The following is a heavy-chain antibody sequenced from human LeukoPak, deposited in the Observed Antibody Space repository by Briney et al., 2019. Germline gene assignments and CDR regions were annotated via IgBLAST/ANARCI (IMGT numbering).Heavy chain of an antibody. CDR2: ISGSGDST. V-gene: IGHV3-23*01. D-gene: IGHD1-26*01. CDR3: AKDLLGSTTRDY. Sequence: GGSLRLSCAASGFTDTTNYMTWVRQAPGKGLEWVSVISGSGDSTYYADSVKGRFTISRDNSKNTLYLQMNSLRAEDTAIYYCAKDLLGSTTRDYWGQGTLVTVSS. J-gene: IGHJ4*02. CDR1: GFTDTTNY.